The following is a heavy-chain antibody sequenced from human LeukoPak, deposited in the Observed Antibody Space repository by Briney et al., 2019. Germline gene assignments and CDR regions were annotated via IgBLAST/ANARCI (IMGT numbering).Heavy chain of an antibody. D-gene: IGHD6-13*01. CDR1: GFTFSSYA. CDR2: ISWDGGSL. Sequence: GGSLSLSCAASGFTFSSYAMSWVRQAPGKGLEWVSLISWDGGSLYYADSMEGRFTISRDNIKNSLYLHMNSLRAEDTALYYCAKDIHGRQQLSPEAFDIWGQGTMVTVSS. J-gene: IGHJ3*02. CDR3: AKDIHGRQQLSPEAFDI. V-gene: IGHV3-43D*03.